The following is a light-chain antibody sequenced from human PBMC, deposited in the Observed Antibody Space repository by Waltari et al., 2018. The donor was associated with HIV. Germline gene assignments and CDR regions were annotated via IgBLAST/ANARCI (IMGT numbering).Light chain of an antibody. Sequence: QSVLTQPPSASGTPGQRVAISCFGSSSNIGSNTVNWFQQFPGTAPKLLIYMNNQRPSGVPDRFSGSKSGTSASLAISGLQSEDEADYYCAVWDDSLNGYVFGTGTKVTVL. CDR1: SSNIGSNT. CDR3: AVWDDSLNGYV. J-gene: IGLJ1*01. V-gene: IGLV1-44*01. CDR2: MNN.